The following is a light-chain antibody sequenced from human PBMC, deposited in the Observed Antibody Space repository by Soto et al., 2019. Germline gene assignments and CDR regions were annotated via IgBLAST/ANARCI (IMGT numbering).Light chain of an antibody. V-gene: IGKV3-15*01. Sequence: ILMTQSPATLSVSPGERATLSCRASQSVSNNLAWYKQKPAQAPRLLIYDASTSATGIPARFSGSGSVTEFTLTISGLQSEDFAVYYCQQYNTWPPWTFGQGTKVDIK. CDR3: QQYNTWPPWT. CDR1: QSVSNN. J-gene: IGKJ1*01. CDR2: DAS.